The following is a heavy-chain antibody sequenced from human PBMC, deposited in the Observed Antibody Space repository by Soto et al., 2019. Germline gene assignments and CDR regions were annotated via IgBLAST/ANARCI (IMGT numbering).Heavy chain of an antibody. V-gene: IGHV1-18*01. Sequence: QVQLVQSGPEVKKPGASVTVSCKVSGYDFTSYGVSWVRQAPGQGLEWMGWISTYNGDTNFAQKVQGRVTMTADTSTSTVYMELRSLRSDDTAVYYCAREWGIAYCGGDCYPDNYYGMDLWGQGTTVTVSS. CDR1: GYDFTSYG. J-gene: IGHJ6*02. CDR3: AREWGIAYCGGDCYPDNYYGMDL. CDR2: ISTYNGDT. D-gene: IGHD2-21*02.